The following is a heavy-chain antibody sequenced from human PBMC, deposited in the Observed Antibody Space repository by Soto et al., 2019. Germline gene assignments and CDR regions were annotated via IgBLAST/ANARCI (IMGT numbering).Heavy chain of an antibody. CDR1: GGTFRSYA. D-gene: IGHD3-9*01. CDR2: FIPIFGTA. V-gene: IGHV1-69*06. Sequence: QVQLVQSGAEVKKPGSSVKVSCKASGGTFRSYAISWVRQAPGQGLEWMGGFIPIFGTANYAQKFQGGVTITADKSPCTASMELSSPRSENTAVYSCSRVALRYLLGGQFDPWGQGTLVTVSS. J-gene: IGHJ5*02. CDR3: SRVALRYLLGGQFDP.